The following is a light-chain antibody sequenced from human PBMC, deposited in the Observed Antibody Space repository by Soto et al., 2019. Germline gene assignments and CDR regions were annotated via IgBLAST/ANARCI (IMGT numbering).Light chain of an antibody. CDR3: QQRHMWPIT. V-gene: IGKV3-11*01. J-gene: IGKJ5*01. CDR1: QSFRGL. CDR2: DAY. Sequence: EFVLTHSPVTLSLSPGERATLSCRASQSFRGLLAWYQQKPGQAPRLLIYDAYNRATGIPPRFGGSGSGTDFTLTISSLEPEDSAVYYCQQRHMWPITFGQGTRLAIK.